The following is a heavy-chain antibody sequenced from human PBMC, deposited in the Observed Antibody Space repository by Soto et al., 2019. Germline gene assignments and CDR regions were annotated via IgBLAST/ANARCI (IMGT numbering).Heavy chain of an antibody. CDR3: AAVPQERGLDDACDI. V-gene: IGHV1-58*01. CDR1: GFTFTSSA. Sequence: QMQLVQSGPEVKKPGTSVKVSCKASGFTFTSSAVQWVRQARGQRLEWIGWIVVGSGNTNYAQKFQERVTITRDMSTSTAYMELSSLRSEDTAVYYCAAVPQERGLDDACDIWGQGTMVTVSS. D-gene: IGHD1-1*01. CDR2: IVVGSGNT. J-gene: IGHJ3*02.